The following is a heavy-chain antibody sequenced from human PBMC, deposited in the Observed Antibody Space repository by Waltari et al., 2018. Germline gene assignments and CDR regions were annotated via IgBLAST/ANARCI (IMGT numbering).Heavy chain of an antibody. CDR1: GYTFTGYY. Sequence: QVQLVQSGAEVKKPGSSVKVSCKASGYTFTGYYMHWVRQAPGQGLEWMGRINPNSGGTNYAQKLQGRVTRTRDTSISTAYMELSRLRSDDTAVYYCAREEGYCSGGSCQDYWGQGTLVTVSS. J-gene: IGHJ4*02. CDR3: AREEGYCSGGSCQDY. CDR2: INPNSGGT. V-gene: IGHV1-2*06. D-gene: IGHD2-15*01.